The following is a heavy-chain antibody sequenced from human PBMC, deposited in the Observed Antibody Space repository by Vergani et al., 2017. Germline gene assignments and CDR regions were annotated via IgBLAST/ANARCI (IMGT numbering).Heavy chain of an antibody. J-gene: IGHJ6*02. V-gene: IGHV4-59*01. CDR3: ARWSGYDFYYYYYGMDV. CDR2: IYYSGST. CDR1: GGSISSYY. Sequence: QVQLQESGPGLVKPSETLSLTCTVSGGSISSYYWSWVRQPPGKGLEWIGYIYYSGSTNYNPSLKSRVTISVDTSKNQFSLRLSSVTAADTAVYYCARWSGYDFYYYYYGMDVWGQGTTVTVSS. D-gene: IGHD5-12*01.